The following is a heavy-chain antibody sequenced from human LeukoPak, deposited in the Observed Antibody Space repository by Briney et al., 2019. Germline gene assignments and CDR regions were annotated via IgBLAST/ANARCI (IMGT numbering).Heavy chain of an antibody. J-gene: IGHJ5*02. CDR2: IIPIFGTA. CDR1: GGTFISYA. CDR3: ARSQITMIVGMNWFDP. D-gene: IGHD3-22*01. V-gene: IGHV1-69*05. Sequence: ASVKVSCKASGGTFISYAISWVRQAPGQGLEWMGGIIPIFGTANYAQKFQGRVTITTDESTSTAYMELSSLRSEDTAVYYCARSQITMIVGMNWFDPWGQGTLVTVSS.